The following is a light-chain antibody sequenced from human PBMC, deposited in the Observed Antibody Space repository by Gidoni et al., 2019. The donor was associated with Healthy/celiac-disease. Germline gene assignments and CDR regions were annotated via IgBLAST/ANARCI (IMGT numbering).Light chain of an antibody. CDR2: GAS. CDR1: QSVSSN. V-gene: IGKV3-15*01. CDR3: QQYNNWLGT. Sequence: ILITLSPATLSVSPGERATLTCRASQSVSSNLAWYQQKPGQAPRLLIYGASTMATGIPARFSGSGSGTDFTLTISSLQSEDFAVYYCQQYNNWLGTFGQGTKVEIK. J-gene: IGKJ1*01.